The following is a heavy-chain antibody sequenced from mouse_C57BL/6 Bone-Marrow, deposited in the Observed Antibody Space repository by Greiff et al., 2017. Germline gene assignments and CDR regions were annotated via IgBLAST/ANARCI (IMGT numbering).Heavy chain of an antibody. CDR3: TKTGTGGFDY. CDR1: GYTFTDYE. CDR2: IDPETGGT. J-gene: IGHJ2*01. V-gene: IGHV1-15*01. D-gene: IGHD4-1*01. Sequence: VQLQQSGAELVRPGASVTLSCKASGYTFTDYEMHWVKQTPVHGLEWIGAIDPETGGTAYNQKFKGKAILTADKSSSTAYMELRSLTYEDSAVYYCTKTGTGGFDYWGQGTTLTVSS.